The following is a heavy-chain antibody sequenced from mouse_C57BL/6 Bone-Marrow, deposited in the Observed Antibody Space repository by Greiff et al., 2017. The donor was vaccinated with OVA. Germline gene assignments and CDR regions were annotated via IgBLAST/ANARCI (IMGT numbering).Heavy chain of an antibody. CDR3: ARDLSANWDLAY. CDR2: ISDGGSYT. V-gene: IGHV5-4*01. J-gene: IGHJ3*01. CDR1: GFTFSSYA. Sequence: VQLKESGGGLVKPGGSLKLSCAASGFTFSSYAMSWVRQTPEKRLEWVATISDGGSYTYYPDNVKGRFTISRDNAKNNLYLQMSHLKSEDTAMYYCARDLSANWDLAYWGQGTLVTVSA. D-gene: IGHD4-1*01.